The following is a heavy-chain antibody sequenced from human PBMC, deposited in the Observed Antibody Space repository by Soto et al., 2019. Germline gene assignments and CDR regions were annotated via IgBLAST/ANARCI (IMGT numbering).Heavy chain of an antibody. CDR1: GFTFWNFA. Sequence: EVQLLESGGGLVQPGGSLRLSCSTSGFTFWNFAMAWVRQGPGKGLEWVSTVNDRGGSTYYADSVKGRFTXSRDXSEXXXXXXXXXXXXXXXXXXYCARWGSGTNFSYPSARDVGGQGPTATVPS. V-gene: IGHV3-23*01. D-gene: IGHD2-21*01. CDR2: VNDRGGST. J-gene: IGHJ6*02. CDR3: ARWGSGTNFSYPSARDV.